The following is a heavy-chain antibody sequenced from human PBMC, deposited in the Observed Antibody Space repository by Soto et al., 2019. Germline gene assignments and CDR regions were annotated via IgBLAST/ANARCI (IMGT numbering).Heavy chain of an antibody. CDR1: GFTFSDYY. Sequence: QVQLVESGGGFVKPGGSLRLSCAASGFTFSDYYMSWIRQAPGKGLEWVSYISSSGSTIYYADSVKGRFTISRDNAKNSLYLQMNSLRAEDTAVYYCARVSMVRGVIITTPYYYYMDVWGKGTTVTVSS. CDR3: ARVSMVRGVIITTPYYYYMDV. D-gene: IGHD3-10*01. V-gene: IGHV3-11*01. CDR2: ISSSGSTI. J-gene: IGHJ6*03.